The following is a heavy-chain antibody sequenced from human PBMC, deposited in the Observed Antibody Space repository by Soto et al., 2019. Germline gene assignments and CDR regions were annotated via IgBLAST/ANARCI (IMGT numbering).Heavy chain of an antibody. Sequence: PGGSLRLSCAASGFTFSSYAMSWVRQAPGKGLEWVSAISGSSGSTYYADSVKGRFTISRDNSKNTLYLQMNSLRAEDTAVYYCAKNADPGIAVAGTGYWGQGTLVTVAS. CDR1: GFTFSSYA. V-gene: IGHV3-23*01. CDR2: ISGSSGST. CDR3: AKNADPGIAVAGTGY. J-gene: IGHJ4*02. D-gene: IGHD6-19*01.